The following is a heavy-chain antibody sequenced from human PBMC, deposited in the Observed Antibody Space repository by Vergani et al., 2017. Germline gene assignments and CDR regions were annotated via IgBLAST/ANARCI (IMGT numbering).Heavy chain of an antibody. J-gene: IGHJ3*02. D-gene: IGHD6-19*01. V-gene: IGHV3-33*08. CDR1: GFTFSSYS. CDR2: IWYDGSNK. CDR3: ARDKTVSGLDAFDI. Sequence: VQLVESGGGLVQPGGSLRLSCAASGFTFSSYSMNWVRQAPGKGLEWVAVIWYDGSNKYYADSVKGRFTISRDNSKNTLYLQMNSLRAEDTAVYYCARDKTVSGLDAFDIWGQGTMVTVPS.